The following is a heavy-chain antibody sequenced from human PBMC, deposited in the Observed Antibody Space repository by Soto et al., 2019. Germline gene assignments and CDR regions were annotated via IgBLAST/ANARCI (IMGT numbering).Heavy chain of an antibody. Sequence: GGSLRLSCEASGFSFSSFAMNWVRQAPGRGLEWVSYISDDGASTYYADSLKGRFTISRDNAKNSLSLQMNNLRAEDTAVYYCARENSVQAWLHHFDHWGLGTLVTVSS. CDR3: ARENSVQAWLHHFDH. CDR1: GFSFSSFA. J-gene: IGHJ4*02. CDR2: ISDDGAST. D-gene: IGHD5-18*01. V-gene: IGHV3-48*03.